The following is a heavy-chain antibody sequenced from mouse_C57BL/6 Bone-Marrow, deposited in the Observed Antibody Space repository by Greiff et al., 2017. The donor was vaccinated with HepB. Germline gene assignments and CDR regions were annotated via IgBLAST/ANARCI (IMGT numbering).Heavy chain of an antibody. V-gene: IGHV14-2*01. CDR2: IDPEDGET. CDR3: AREFITTVVATGGFDY. CDR1: GFNIKDYY. Sequence: DVQLQESGAELVKPGASVKLSCTASGFNIKDYYMHWVKQRTEQGLEWIGRIDPEDGETKYAPKFQGKATITADTSSNTAYLQLSSLTSEDTAVYCCAREFITTVVATGGFDYWGQGTTLTVSS. J-gene: IGHJ2*01. D-gene: IGHD1-1*01.